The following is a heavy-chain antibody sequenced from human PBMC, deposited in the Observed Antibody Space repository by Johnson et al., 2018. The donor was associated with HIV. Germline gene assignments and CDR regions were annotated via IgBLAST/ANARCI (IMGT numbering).Heavy chain of an antibody. CDR2: IYSGGST. V-gene: IGHV3-53*01. Sequence: VQLVESGGGLIQPGGSLRLSCAASGFTVSSNYMSWVRQAPGKGLEWVSVIYSGGSTYYADSVKGRFTISRDNSKNTLYLQMNSLRAEDTAVYYCTVPASIAVAGLGAFDIWGQGTMVTVSS. CDR1: GFTVSSNY. D-gene: IGHD6-19*01. CDR3: TVPASIAVAGLGAFDI. J-gene: IGHJ3*02.